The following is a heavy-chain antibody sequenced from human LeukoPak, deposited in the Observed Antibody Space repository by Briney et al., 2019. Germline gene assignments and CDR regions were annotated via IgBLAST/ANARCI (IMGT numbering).Heavy chain of an antibody. D-gene: IGHD2-15*01. V-gene: IGHV3-23*01. CDR3: ARTYCSGGSCY. J-gene: IGHJ4*02. CDR2: IGGSGGST. CDR1: GFTFSTYA. Sequence: GGSLRLSCAASGFTFSTYAMSWVRQAPGKGLEWVSAIGGSGGSTYYADSVKGRFTISRDNSKNTLYLQMNSLRAEDTAVYYCARTYCSGGSCYWGQGTLVTVSS.